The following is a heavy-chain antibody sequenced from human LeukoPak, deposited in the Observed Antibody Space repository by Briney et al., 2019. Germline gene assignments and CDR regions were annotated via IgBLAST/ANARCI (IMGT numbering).Heavy chain of an antibody. J-gene: IGHJ6*04. CDR1: GFTFSSYS. CDR3: SRDLSPVYCSSTSCYSNYGMDV. Sequence: GGSLRLSCAASGFTFSSYSMNWVRQAPGEGLEWVSSISSSSSYIYYADSVKGRFTISRDNAKNSLYLQMNSLRAEDTAVYYCSRDLSPVYCSSTSCYSNYGMDVWGKGTTVTVSS. CDR2: ISSSSSYI. D-gene: IGHD2-2*01. V-gene: IGHV3-21*01.